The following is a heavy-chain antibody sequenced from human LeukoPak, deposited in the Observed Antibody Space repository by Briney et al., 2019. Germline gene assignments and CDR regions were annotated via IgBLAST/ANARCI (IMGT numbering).Heavy chain of an antibody. Sequence: GGSLRLSCAASGFTVSSFAMSWVRQAPGKGLEWVSTMSGSGGSTYYADSVKGRFTISRDNSKNTLYVQMSSLRAEDTAVYYCAKIEYSSSWNVFDYWGQGTLVTVSS. CDR1: GFTVSSFA. CDR2: MSGSGGST. CDR3: AKIEYSSSWNVFDY. V-gene: IGHV3-23*01. J-gene: IGHJ4*02. D-gene: IGHD6-13*01.